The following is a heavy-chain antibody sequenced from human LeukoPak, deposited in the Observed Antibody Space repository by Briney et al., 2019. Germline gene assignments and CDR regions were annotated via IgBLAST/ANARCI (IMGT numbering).Heavy chain of an antibody. CDR1: GYTFTGYY. CDR2: INPNSGGT. D-gene: IGHD2-2*02. J-gene: IGHJ5*02. V-gene: IGHV1-2*02. Sequence: EASVKVSCKASGYTFTGYYMHWVRQAPGQGLEWMGWINPNSGGTNYAQKFRGRVTMTRDTSISTAYMELSRLRSDDTAVYYCARVGLYCSSTSCYSPPNWFDPWGQGTLVTVSS. CDR3: ARVGLYCSSTSCYSPPNWFDP.